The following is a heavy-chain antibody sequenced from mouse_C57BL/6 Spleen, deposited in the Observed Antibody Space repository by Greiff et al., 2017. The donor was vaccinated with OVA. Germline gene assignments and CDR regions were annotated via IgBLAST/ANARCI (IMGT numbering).Heavy chain of an antibody. J-gene: IGHJ4*01. D-gene: IGHD3-2*02. CDR1: GYTFTSYW. V-gene: IGHV1-72*01. CDR2: IDPNSGGT. Sequence: VQLQQPGAELVKPGASVKLSCKASGYTFTSYWMHWVKQRPGRGLEWIGRIDPNSGGTKYNEKFKSKATLTVDKPSSTAYMQLSSLTSEDSAVYYCARGQGGSSGYLYAMDYWGQGTSVTVSS. CDR3: ARGQGGSSGYLYAMDY.